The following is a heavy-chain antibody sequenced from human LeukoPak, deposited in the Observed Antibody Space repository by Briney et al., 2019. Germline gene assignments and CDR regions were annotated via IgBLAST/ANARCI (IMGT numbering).Heavy chain of an antibody. CDR1: GGSISHYY. Sequence: SETLSLTCTVSGGSISHYYWSWIRQSAPKELEWIGYIYYSGTTNYNPYLKSRVTISVVTSRTQFSLQLRSVTAADTAVYYCAREDPQTTVPEGMDVWGQGITVIVSS. J-gene: IGHJ6*02. D-gene: IGHD4-17*01. CDR2: IYYSGTT. CDR3: AREDPQTTVPEGMDV. V-gene: IGHV4-59*01.